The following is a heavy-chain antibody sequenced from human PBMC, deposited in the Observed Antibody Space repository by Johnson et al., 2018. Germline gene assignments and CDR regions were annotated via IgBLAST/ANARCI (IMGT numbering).Heavy chain of an antibody. CDR2: IDHSGST. V-gene: IGHV4-4*02. CDR1: GGSISSSNW. D-gene: IGHD2-2*01. CDR3: ARGGWCSSTSCYAPRGYYYMDV. Sequence: QVQLQESGPGLVKPSGTLSLTCAVSGGSISSSNWWSWVRQPPGKGLAWIGEIDHSGSTNYNPSLQSRGTITVDKAKNQFSLKLSSVTAADTAGYYCARGGWCSSTSCYAPRGYYYMDVWGKGTTVTVSS. J-gene: IGHJ6*03.